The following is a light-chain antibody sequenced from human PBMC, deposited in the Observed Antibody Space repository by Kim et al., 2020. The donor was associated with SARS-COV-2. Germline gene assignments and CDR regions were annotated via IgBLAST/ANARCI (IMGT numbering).Light chain of an antibody. CDR1: SGSIASNY. V-gene: IGLV6-57*03. CDR3: QSYDSSNHWV. CDR2: EDN. J-gene: IGLJ3*02. Sequence: KKVPISCPRGSGSIASNYGQWYQQRPGSAPTTVIYEDNQRPSGVPDRFSGSIDSSSNSASLTISGLKTEDESDYYCQSYDSSNHWVFGGGTQLTVL.